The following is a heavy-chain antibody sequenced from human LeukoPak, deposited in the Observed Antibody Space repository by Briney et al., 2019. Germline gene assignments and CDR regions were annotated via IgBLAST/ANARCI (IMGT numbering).Heavy chain of an antibody. D-gene: IGHD2-21*02. Sequence: GGSLRLSCAASGFTFSSYSMNWVRQAPGKGLEWVSSISGDAALTYYADSAKGRFTISRDNSKNTLYLQMNSLRADDTAVYYCAKDHGVDWHFDYWGRGTLVTVSS. J-gene: IGHJ4*02. CDR2: ISGDAALT. V-gene: IGHV3-23*01. CDR1: GFTFSSYS. CDR3: AKDHGVDWHFDY.